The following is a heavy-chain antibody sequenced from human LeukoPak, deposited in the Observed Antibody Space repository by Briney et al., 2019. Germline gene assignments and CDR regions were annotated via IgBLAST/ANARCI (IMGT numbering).Heavy chain of an antibody. CDR1: GFTFSSYA. CDR3: AKDRRIAVAGPADY. V-gene: IGHV3-23*01. CDR2: ISGSGGST. D-gene: IGHD6-19*01. J-gene: IGHJ4*02. Sequence: PGGSLRLSCAASGFTFSSYAMSWVRQAPGKGLEWVLAISGSGGSTYYADSVKGRFTISRDNSKNTLYLQMNSLRAEDTAVYYCAKDRRIAVAGPADYWGQGTLVTVSS.